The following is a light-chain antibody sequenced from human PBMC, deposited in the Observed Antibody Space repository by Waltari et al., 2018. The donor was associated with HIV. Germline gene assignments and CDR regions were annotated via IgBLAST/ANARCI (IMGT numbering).Light chain of an antibody. CDR3: QQYGDSPT. CDR1: QSITNQY. V-gene: IGKV3-20*01. CDR2: GVS. J-gene: IGKJ1*01. Sequence: EIVLTQSTDTQSLSPGETPTLSCRASQSITNQYLAWYQQRPGKTPRLLIYGVSTGATDNPDRFSGSESGRDFTLTISRLEPEDYAVYYCQQYGDSPTFGQGTKVEIK.